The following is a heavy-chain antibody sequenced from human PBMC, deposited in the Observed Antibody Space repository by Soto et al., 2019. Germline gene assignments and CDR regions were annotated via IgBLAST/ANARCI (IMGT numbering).Heavy chain of an antibody. D-gene: IGHD3-10*01. CDR3: AMCLWFGNTPTCFDP. CDR1: GGSISSSSYY. Sequence: QLQLQESGPGLVKPSETLSLTCNVSGGSISSSSYYWGWIRQPPGKGLEWIASIYYSGHNYSNPSLNNSVSIPVDTAKNQYSLRQSPVTAADTAVYYYAMCLWFGNTPTCFDPWGQGTLVTVSS. CDR2: IYYSGHN. V-gene: IGHV4-39*01. J-gene: IGHJ5*02.